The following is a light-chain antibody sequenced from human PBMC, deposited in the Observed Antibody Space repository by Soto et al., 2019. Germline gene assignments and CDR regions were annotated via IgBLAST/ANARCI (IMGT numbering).Light chain of an antibody. Sequence: QAVLTQPASVSGSPGQSITISCTGTASDVGGYNSVSWYQQHPGKAPKLMIYXITDRPSGVSNRFSGSKSGNTASLTISGLQTEDGADYYCLSFTSSHIYVFGTGTKVTVL. CDR3: LSFTSSHIYV. CDR1: ASDVGGYNS. V-gene: IGLV2-14*03. J-gene: IGLJ1*01. CDR2: XIT.